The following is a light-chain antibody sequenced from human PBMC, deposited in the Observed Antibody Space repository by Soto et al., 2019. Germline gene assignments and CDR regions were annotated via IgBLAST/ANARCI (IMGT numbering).Light chain of an antibody. V-gene: IGLV1-40*01. CDR1: SSNIGAGYD. CDR2: GNS. Sequence: QSVLTQPPSVSGSAGQRVTISCTGSSSNIGAGYDVHWYQQLPGTAPKLLIYGNSNRPSGVPDRFSGSKSGTSASLAITGLQAEDEADYYCQSYDSSLSAPLFGTGTKVTVL. J-gene: IGLJ1*01. CDR3: QSYDSSLSAPL.